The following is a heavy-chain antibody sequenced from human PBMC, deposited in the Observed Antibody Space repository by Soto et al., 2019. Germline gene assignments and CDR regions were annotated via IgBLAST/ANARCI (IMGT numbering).Heavy chain of an antibody. Sequence: ASVKVSCKASGYDFTAYDINWVRQASGQGLEWMGWMNPINGATGTARRFQGRVSLSRNTATGTAYLELTSLRSDDTAVYYCGRGPSPRAPAGGTPYYYAMDVWGQGTPVPSP. J-gene: IGHJ6*02. D-gene: IGHD6-13*01. CDR3: GRGPSPRAPAGGTPYYYAMDV. V-gene: IGHV1-8*02. CDR2: MNPINGAT. CDR1: GYDFTAYD.